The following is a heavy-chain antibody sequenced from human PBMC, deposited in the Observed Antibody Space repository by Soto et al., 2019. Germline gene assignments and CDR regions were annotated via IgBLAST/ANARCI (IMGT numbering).Heavy chain of an antibody. J-gene: IGHJ4*02. CDR1: GFTFSSYS. Sequence: GGSLRLSCAASGFTFSSYSMNWVRQAPGKGLEWVSYISSSSSTIYYADSVKGRFTISRDNAKNSLYLQMNSLRDEDTAVYYCARAPPWFGELLFEEYYFDYWGQGTLVTVSS. CDR3: ARAPPWFGELLFEEYYFDY. V-gene: IGHV3-48*02. D-gene: IGHD3-10*01. CDR2: ISSSSSTI.